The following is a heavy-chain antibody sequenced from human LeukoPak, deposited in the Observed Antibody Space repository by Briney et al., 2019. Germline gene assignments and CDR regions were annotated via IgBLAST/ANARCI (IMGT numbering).Heavy chain of an antibody. CDR1: GFTFSDYY. J-gene: IGHJ4*02. V-gene: IGHV3-11*06. CDR3: ARENHGSFDY. CDR2: ISSSSSYT. Sequence: PGGSLRLSCAASGFTFSDYYMSWIRQAPGKGLEWVSYISSSSSYTNYADSVRGRFAISRDNAKNSLYLQMNSLRAEDTAVYYCARENHGSFDYWGQGSLVTVSS. D-gene: IGHD1-14*01.